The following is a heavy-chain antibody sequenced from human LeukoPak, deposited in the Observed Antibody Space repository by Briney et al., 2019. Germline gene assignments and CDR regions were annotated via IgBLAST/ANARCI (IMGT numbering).Heavy chain of an antibody. CDR1: GYTFIGYY. Sequence: ASVKVSCKVSGYTFIGYYIHWVRQAPGQGLEWMGWINPNTGGTKSPQKFQGRITMTRATSISTAYMELSSLRSDDTAVYYCARDYYDNTGYYPSAEYFQHWGQGTLVTVSS. V-gene: IGHV1-2*02. CDR2: INPNTGGT. D-gene: IGHD3-22*01. J-gene: IGHJ1*01. CDR3: ARDYYDNTGYYPSAEYFQH.